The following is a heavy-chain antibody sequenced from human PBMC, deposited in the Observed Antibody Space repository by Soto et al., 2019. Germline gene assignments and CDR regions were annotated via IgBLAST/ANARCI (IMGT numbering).Heavy chain of an antibody. CDR2: INHSGST. D-gene: IGHD3-22*01. V-gene: IGHV4-34*01. CDR1: GGSFSGYY. CDR3: ARGLIKKKLDD. Sequence: PSETLSLTCAVYGGSFSGYYWSWIRQPPGKGLEWIGEINHSGSTNYNPSLKSRVTISVDTSKNQFSLKLSSVTAADTAVYYCARGLIKKKLDDWGQGTLVTVAS. J-gene: IGHJ4*02.